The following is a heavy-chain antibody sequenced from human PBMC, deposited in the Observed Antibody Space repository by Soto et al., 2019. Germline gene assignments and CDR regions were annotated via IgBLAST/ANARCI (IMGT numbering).Heavy chain of an antibody. CDR2: IIPFFGTA. Sequence: ASVKVSCKASGGTFSTFGISWVRQAPGQGLEWMGGIIPFFGTAKYSQKFEDRITITADESTNTVYMDLRSLTSEDTAIYYCARTAPMDAGDKYYYDFWGQGALVTVSS. CDR1: GGTFSTFG. CDR3: ARTAPMDAGDKYYYDF. D-gene: IGHD3-16*01. J-gene: IGHJ4*02. V-gene: IGHV1-69*13.